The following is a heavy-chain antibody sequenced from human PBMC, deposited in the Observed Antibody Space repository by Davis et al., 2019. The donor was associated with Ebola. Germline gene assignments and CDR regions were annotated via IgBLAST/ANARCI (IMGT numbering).Heavy chain of an antibody. D-gene: IGHD4-17*01. CDR2: ISYDGSNK. CDR3: ARDGHEYDYGDLYYYYYGMDV. J-gene: IGHJ6*04. V-gene: IGHV3-30-3*01. CDR1: GFTFSSYA. Sequence: GESLKISCAASGFTFSSYAMHWVRQAPGKGLEWVAVISYDGSNKYYADSVKGRFTISRDNSKNTLYLQMNSLRAEDTAVYYCARDGHEYDYGDLYYYYYGMDVWGKGTTVTVSS.